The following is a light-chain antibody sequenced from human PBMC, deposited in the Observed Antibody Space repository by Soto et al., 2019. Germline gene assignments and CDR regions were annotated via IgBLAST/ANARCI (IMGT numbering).Light chain of an antibody. CDR1: QSVSTN. J-gene: IGKJ4*01. Sequence: ETVMTQSQATRSVSAGERATLSCRASQSVSTNLAWYQQKPGQAPRLLIYDISLRGTGIPTRFSGSGSGTEFTLTISSLQSEDFAVYDCQQYNSWPLTVGGGTKVDIK. CDR2: DIS. CDR3: QQYNSWPLT. V-gene: IGKV3D-15*01.